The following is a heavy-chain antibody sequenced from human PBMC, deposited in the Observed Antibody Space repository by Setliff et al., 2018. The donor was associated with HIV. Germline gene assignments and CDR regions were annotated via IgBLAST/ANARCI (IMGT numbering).Heavy chain of an antibody. V-gene: IGHV1-24*01. Sequence: ASVKVSCKVFGYTLAALSIHWVRQAPGKGLEWMGGFDPEDGERIYAQKFQDRVTMTRDTSITTLYMELSSLTSEDTAVYYCARGKGVGGVIITGGLDVWGQGTTVTVSS. D-gene: IGHD3-16*01. CDR2: FDPEDGER. CDR1: GYTLAALS. J-gene: IGHJ6*02. CDR3: ARGKGVGGVIITGGLDV.